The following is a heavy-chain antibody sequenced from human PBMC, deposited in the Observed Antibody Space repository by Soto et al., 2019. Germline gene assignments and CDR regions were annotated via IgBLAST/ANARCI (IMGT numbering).Heavy chain of an antibody. CDR1: GFTFNTYG. CDR2: ILHDGSNE. J-gene: IGHJ5*02. Sequence: QVQLVESGGGMVQPGRSLRLSCAASGFTFNTYGMHWVRQAPGKGLEWVALILHDGSNEYYADSVKGRLTIARDNSRNTLYLQINSLRPEDTAIYYCAKDCWSHGRGVVIMQPFDRCVQGTLGTVSS. CDR3: AKDCWSHGRGVVIMQPFDR. V-gene: IGHV3-30*18. D-gene: IGHD3-3*01.